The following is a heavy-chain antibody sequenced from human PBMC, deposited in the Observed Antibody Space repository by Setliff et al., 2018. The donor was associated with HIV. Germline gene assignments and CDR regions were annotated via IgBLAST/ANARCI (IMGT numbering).Heavy chain of an antibody. CDR3: ARHAPYHPWPYYYYYMDV. Sequence: SETLSLTCTVSGGSISSYYWSWIRQTPGKGLEWIGYIYYSGSTNYNTSLKRRFTISVDTSKNQFSLQLSSGTAADTAVDYCARHAPYHPWPYYYYYMDVCGKGTTVTVSS. J-gene: IGHJ6*03. CDR1: GGSISSYY. V-gene: IGHV4-59*08. CDR2: IYYSGST.